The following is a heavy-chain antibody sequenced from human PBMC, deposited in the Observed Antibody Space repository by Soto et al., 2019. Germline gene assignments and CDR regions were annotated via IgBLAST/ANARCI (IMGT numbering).Heavy chain of an antibody. CDR3: AKDTRIAARPIGYFDH. Sequence: EVQLLESGGGLVQPGGSLRLTCAASGFTFGSYGMSWVRQAPGKGLEWVSSLSGSSLTVYYADSVKGRFTISRDNSYNTLFLEMTSLRAEDTAFYYCAKDTRIAARPIGYFDHWGQGTLVTVSS. V-gene: IGHV3-23*01. J-gene: IGHJ4*02. D-gene: IGHD6-6*01. CDR1: GFTFGSYG. CDR2: LSGSSLTV.